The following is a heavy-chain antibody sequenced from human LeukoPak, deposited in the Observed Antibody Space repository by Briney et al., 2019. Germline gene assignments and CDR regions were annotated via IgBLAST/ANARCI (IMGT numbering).Heavy chain of an antibody. V-gene: IGHV4-61*01. Sequence: SETLSLTCTVSGGSVSSGSSYWSWIRQPPGKGLEWIAYIYYSGSTNYNPSLKSRVTISVDTSKNQFSLKLSSVTAADTAVYYCASTYSVADAFDIWGQGTMVTVSS. CDR3: ASTYSVADAFDI. CDR1: GGSVSSGSSY. D-gene: IGHD5/OR15-5a*01. CDR2: IYYSGST. J-gene: IGHJ3*02.